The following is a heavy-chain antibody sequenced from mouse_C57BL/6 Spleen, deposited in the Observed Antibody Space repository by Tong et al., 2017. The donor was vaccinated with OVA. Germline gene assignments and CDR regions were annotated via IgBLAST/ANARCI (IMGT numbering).Heavy chain of an antibody. D-gene: IGHD2-10*02. J-gene: IGHJ3*01. V-gene: IGHV1-14*01. CDR2: INPYNDGT. CDR1: GYTFTSYV. Sequence: EVQLQESGPELVKPGASVKMSCKASGYTFTSYVMHWVKQKPGQGLEWIGYINPYNDGTKYNEKFKGKATLTSDKSSSTAYRELSSRTSEDYAVYFCARSGGMVQPAYWGQGTLVTVSA. CDR3: ARSGGMVQPAY.